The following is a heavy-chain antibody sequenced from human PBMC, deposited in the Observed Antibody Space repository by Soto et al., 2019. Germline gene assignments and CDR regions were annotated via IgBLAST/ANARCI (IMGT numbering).Heavy chain of an antibody. V-gene: IGHV4-30-2*01. CDR1: GGSISSGGYS. CDR3: ARGLDSSGPFDY. CDR2: IYHSGST. J-gene: IGHJ4*02. Sequence: TLSLTCAVSGGSISSGGYSCSWIRQPPGKGLEWIGYIYHSGSTYYNPSLKSRVTISVDRSKNQFSLKLSSVTAADTAVYYCARGLDSSGPFDYWGQGTLVTVSS. D-gene: IGHD3-22*01.